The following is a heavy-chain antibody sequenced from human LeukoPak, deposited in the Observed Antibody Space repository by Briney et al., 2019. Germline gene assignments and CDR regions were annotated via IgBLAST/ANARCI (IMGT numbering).Heavy chain of an antibody. D-gene: IGHD2-21*02. CDR1: GFTFSSYW. V-gene: IGHV3-74*01. Sequence: HSGGSLRLSCAASGFTFSSYWMHWVRQAPGKGLVWVSRITSDGCSTSYADSVKGRFTISRDNAKNTLYLQMNSLRAEDTAVYYCARDVAPGDPLDCWGQGTLVSVSS. J-gene: IGHJ4*02. CDR2: ITSDGCST. CDR3: ARDVAPGDPLDC.